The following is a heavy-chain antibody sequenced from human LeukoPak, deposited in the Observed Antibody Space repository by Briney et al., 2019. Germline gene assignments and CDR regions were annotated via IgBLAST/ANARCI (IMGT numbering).Heavy chain of an antibody. CDR3: ARGGGSGWYWNDAFDI. J-gene: IGHJ3*02. D-gene: IGHD6-19*01. CDR1: GFTFSSYA. V-gene: IGHV3-21*01. Sequence: GGSLRLSCAASGFTFSSYAMSWVRQAPGKGLEWVSSISSSSSYIYYADSVKGRFTISRDNAKNSLYLQMSSLRAEDTAVYYCARGGGSGWYWNDAFDIWGQGTMVTVSS. CDR2: ISSSSSYI.